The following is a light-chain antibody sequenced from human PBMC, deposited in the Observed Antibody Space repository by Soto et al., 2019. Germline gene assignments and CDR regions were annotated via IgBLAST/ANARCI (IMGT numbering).Light chain of an antibody. CDR3: SSYAGGNNL. CDR1: SSDVGAYNY. J-gene: IGLJ1*01. Sequence: QSALTQPPSASGSPGQSVTISCTGTSSDVGAYNYVSWYQQHPGKAPKLMIYEVNKRPSGVPDRFSGSKSGNTASLTVTGLQAEDEADYFCSSYAGGNNLFGNGTKLTVL. V-gene: IGLV2-8*01. CDR2: EVN.